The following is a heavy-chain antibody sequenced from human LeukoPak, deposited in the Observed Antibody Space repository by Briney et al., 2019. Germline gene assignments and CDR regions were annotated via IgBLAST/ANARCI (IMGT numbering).Heavy chain of an antibody. CDR1: GGSISSGGYY. D-gene: IGHD2-2*01. J-gene: IGHJ4*02. Sequence: PSETLSLTCTASGGSISSGGYYWSWIRQHPGKGLEWIGYIYYSGSTYYNPSLKSRVTISVDTSKNQFSLKLSSVTAADTAVYYCARGSSSTSRARPFDYWGQGTLVTVSS. CDR2: IYYSGST. V-gene: IGHV4-31*03. CDR3: ARGSSSTSRARPFDY.